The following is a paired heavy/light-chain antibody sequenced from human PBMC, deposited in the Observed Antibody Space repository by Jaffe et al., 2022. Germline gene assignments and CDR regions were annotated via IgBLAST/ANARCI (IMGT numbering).Light chain of an antibody. CDR2: GAS. Sequence: EIVMTQSPATLSVSPGERATLSCRASQSVSSNLAWYQQKPGQAPRLLIYGASTRATGIPARFSGSGSGTEFTLTISSLQSEDFAVYYCQQYNYWPPKTFGQGTKVEIK. CDR1: QSVSSN. CDR3: QQYNYWPPKT. J-gene: IGKJ1*01. V-gene: IGKV3-15*01.
Heavy chain of an antibody. CDR3: AKVHDFWRGYFDY. V-gene: IGHV3-23*01. J-gene: IGHJ4*02. CDR2: ISGSGINT. CDR1: GFTFSNYA. D-gene: IGHD3-3*01. Sequence: EVQLLESGGDLVQPGGSLRLSCAASGFTFSNYAIFWVRQAPGKGLEWVSGISGSGINTFYADSVQGRFTLSRDNSKNMLFLQMDSLRAEDTAVYFCAKVHDFWRGYFDYWGQGTLVTVSS.